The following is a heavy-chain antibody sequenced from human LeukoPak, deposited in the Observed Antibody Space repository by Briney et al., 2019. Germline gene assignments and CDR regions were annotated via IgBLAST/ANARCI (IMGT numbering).Heavy chain of an antibody. Sequence: GGTLRLSCAASGFTFSSYGMSWVRQAPGKGMEWVSTISASGRSTHYADSVKGRFTISRDNSKNTLYVQMNSLRAEDTAVYYCAKDPSTLTLTDDYWGQGTLVTVSS. CDR3: AKDPSTLTLTDDY. CDR2: ISASGRST. J-gene: IGHJ4*02. D-gene: IGHD1-14*01. CDR1: GFTFSSYG. V-gene: IGHV3-23*01.